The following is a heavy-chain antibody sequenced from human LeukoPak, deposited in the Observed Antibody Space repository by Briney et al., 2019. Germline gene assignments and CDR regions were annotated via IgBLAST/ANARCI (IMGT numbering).Heavy chain of an antibody. V-gene: IGHV3-66*01. CDR2: MYYGGDT. J-gene: IGHJ4*02. CDR1: GFIISDND. Sequence: PGGSLRLSCAASGFIISDNDMSWVRQAPGKGLEWVSVMYYGGDTNYAASVKGRFTIARDNSNHTLYLQMNNLRADDAGVYYCSGYYHGISYWGRGTLVTVSS. D-gene: IGHD3-10*01. CDR3: SGYYHGISY.